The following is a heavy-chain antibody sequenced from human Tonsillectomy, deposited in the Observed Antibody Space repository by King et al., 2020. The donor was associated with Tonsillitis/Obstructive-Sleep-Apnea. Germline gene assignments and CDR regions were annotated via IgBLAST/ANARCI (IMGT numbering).Heavy chain of an antibody. CDR1: GYTFTGYY. CDR3: ARVPGDSGSHAFDY. J-gene: IGHJ4*02. CDR2: INPNSGGT. Sequence: QLVQSGAEVKKPGASVKVSCKASGYTFTGYYMHWVRQAPGQGLEWMGWINPNSGGTNYAQKFQGWVTMTRDTSISTAYMELSRLRSDDTAVYYCARVPGDSGSHAFDYWGQGTLVTVPS. V-gene: IGHV1-2*04. D-gene: IGHD1-26*01.